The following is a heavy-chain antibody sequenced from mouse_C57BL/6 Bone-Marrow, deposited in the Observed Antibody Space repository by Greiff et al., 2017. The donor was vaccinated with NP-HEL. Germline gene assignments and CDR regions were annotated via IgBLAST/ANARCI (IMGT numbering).Heavy chain of an antibody. CDR1: GFTFSSYA. CDR2: ISYGGSYT. Sequence: EVKLVESGGGLVKPGGSLKLSCAVSGFTFSSYAMSWVRQTPEKRLEWVATISYGGSYTYYPDNVKGRFTIPGDNAKNNLYLQKSHLKSENTAMYYCAREALLRFAYWGKGTLVTVSA. J-gene: IGHJ3*01. D-gene: IGHD1-2*01. CDR3: AREALLRFAY. V-gene: IGHV5-4*01.